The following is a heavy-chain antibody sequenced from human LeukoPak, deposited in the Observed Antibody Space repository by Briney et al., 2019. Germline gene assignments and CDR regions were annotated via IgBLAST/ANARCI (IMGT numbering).Heavy chain of an antibody. CDR3: ARDRVGATCFDY. V-gene: IGHV4-39*07. CDR2: IYYSGST. Sequence: SETLSLTCTVSRGSISSSYSISSSTYYWGWIRQPPGKGLEWIGSIYYSGSTHYNPSLKSRVTVSVDTSKNQFSLKLSSVTAADTAVYYCARDRVGATCFDYWGQGTLVSVSS. CDR1: RGSISSSYSISSSTYY. D-gene: IGHD1-26*01. J-gene: IGHJ4*02.